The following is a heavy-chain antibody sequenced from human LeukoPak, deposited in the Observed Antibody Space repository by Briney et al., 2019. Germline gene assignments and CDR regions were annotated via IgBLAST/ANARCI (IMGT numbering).Heavy chain of an antibody. CDR2: IKQDGSEK. CDR1: EFIFKNYG. CDR3: ARGELVPNY. J-gene: IGHJ4*02. D-gene: IGHD6-6*01. V-gene: IGHV3-7*03. Sequence: PGRSLRLSCEASEFIFKNYGMHWVRQAPGKGLEWVANIKQDGSEKYYVDSVKGRFTISRDNAKNSLFLQMNSLRAEDTAVYYCARGELVPNYWGQGTLVTVSS.